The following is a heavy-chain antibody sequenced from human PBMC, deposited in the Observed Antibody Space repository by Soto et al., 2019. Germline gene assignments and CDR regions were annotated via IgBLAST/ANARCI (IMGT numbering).Heavy chain of an antibody. V-gene: IGHV1-3*01. D-gene: IGHD2-15*01. CDR1: GYTFTSYA. CDR3: ATRLSGGTRNYYYYYMDV. CDR2: INAGNGNT. J-gene: IGHJ6*03. Sequence: QVQLVQSGAEVKKPGASVKVSCKASGYTFTSYAMHWVRQAPGQRLEWMGWINAGNGNTKYSQKFQGRVTITRDTAASTAYVELSSLRSEDTAVYYCATRLSGGTRNYYYYYMDVWGKGTTVTVSS.